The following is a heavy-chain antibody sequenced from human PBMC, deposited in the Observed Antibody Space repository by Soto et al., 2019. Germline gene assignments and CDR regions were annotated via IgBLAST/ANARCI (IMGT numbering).Heavy chain of an antibody. CDR2: ISAYNGNT. J-gene: IGHJ4*02. Sequence: QVQLVQSGAEVKKPGASVKVSCKASGYTFTSYGISWVRQAPGQGLEWMGWISAYNGNTNYAQKLQGRVTMTTDTSTSTAYMELRSLRSDDTAVYYCARDQGYDYIWGSYRYRSAFDYWGQGTLVTVSS. CDR3: ARDQGYDYIWGSYRYRSAFDY. CDR1: GYTFTSYG. D-gene: IGHD3-16*02. V-gene: IGHV1-18*01.